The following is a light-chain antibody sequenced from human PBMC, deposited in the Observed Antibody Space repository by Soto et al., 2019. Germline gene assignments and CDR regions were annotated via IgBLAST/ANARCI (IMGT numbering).Light chain of an antibody. CDR3: HHYGTSWT. J-gene: IGKJ1*01. CDR1: QSVSSSF. Sequence: EIVLTQSPGTLSLSPGERATLSCRASQSVSSSFLAWYQQKPGQAPRLLISGASSRATGIPDRFSGSGSGTDFTLTISRLEPEEFAVYYCHHYGTSWTFGQGTKVEI. V-gene: IGKV3-20*01. CDR2: GAS.